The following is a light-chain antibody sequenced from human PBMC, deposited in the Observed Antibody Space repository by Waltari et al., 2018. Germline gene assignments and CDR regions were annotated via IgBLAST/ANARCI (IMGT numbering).Light chain of an antibody. CDR2: RAS. Sequence: EIVLTQSPATLSLSPGVRATLSCRASQSVSRSLAWYQHKPGQAPRLLIYRASTGATDIPDRFSASWSGTDFTLTISSLEPEDFAVYYCQQYSNPPYGFGQGTKLEIK. J-gene: IGKJ2*03. CDR1: QSVSRS. CDR3: QQYSNPPYG. V-gene: IGKV3-20*01.